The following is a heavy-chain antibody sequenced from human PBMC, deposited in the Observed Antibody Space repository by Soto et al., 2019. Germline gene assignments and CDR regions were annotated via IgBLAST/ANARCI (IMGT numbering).Heavy chain of an antibody. CDR3: ARAPDDYYDSSARGVFDL. CDR1: GFTFSSYA. J-gene: IGHJ2*01. D-gene: IGHD3-22*01. V-gene: IGHV3-30-3*01. Sequence: QVPLVESGGGVVQPGRSLRLSCAASGFTFSSYAMHWVRQAPGKGLEWVAVISYDGSNKYYADSVKGRFTISRDNSKNTLYLQMNSLRAEDTAVYYCARAPDDYYDSSARGVFDLWGRGTLVTVSS. CDR2: ISYDGSNK.